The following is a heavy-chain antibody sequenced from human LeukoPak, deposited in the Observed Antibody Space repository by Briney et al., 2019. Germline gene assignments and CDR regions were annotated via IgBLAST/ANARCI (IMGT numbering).Heavy chain of an antibody. Sequence: ASVKVSCKASGYTFTSYYIHWVRQAPGQGLEWMGIINPSGGSTSYAQKFQGRVTMTRDTSTSTVYMELSSLRSEDTAVYYCARDLHDSSGYYTNPHWFDPWGQGTLVTVSS. CDR2: INPSGGST. J-gene: IGHJ5*02. D-gene: IGHD3-22*01. CDR3: ARDLHDSSGYYTNPHWFDP. V-gene: IGHV1-46*01. CDR1: GYTFTSYY.